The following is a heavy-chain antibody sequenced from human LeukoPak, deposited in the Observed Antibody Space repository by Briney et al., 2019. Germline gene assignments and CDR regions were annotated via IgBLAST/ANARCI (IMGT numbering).Heavy chain of an antibody. V-gene: IGHV3-66*01. CDR2: IYSGGST. Sequence: GGSLRLSCAASGLTVSSNYMSWVRQAPGKGLEWVSVIYSGGSTYYADSVKGRFTISRDNSKNTLYLQMNSLRAEDTAVYYCARERDTAMVICDWDQGTLVTVSS. CDR3: ARERDTAMVICD. D-gene: IGHD5-18*01. CDR1: GLTVSSNY. J-gene: IGHJ4*02.